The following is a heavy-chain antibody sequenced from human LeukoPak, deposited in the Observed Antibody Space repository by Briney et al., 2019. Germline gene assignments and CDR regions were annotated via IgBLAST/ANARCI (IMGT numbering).Heavy chain of an antibody. V-gene: IGHV3-43*02. D-gene: IGHD6-13*01. CDR1: GFTFDDYA. Sequence: GGSLRLSCAASGFTFDDYAMHWVRQTPGKGLEWVSLISGDGGSTYYADSVNGRFTISRDNSKNSLYLQMNSLRTEDTALYYCAKDGSSSSSFDYWGQGTLVTVPS. CDR2: ISGDGGST. CDR3: AKDGSSSSSFDY. J-gene: IGHJ4*02.